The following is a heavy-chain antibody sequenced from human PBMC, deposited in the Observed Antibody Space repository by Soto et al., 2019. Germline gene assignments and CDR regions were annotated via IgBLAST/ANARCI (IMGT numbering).Heavy chain of an antibody. CDR3: ARLDPRGYDYVWGSYRSHPGGYGMDV. D-gene: IGHD3-16*02. CDR1: GGSISSSSYY. J-gene: IGHJ6*02. Sequence: PSETLSLTCTVSGGSISSSSYYWGRIRQPPGKGLEWIGSIYYSGSTYYNPSLKSRVTISVDTSKNQFSLKLSSVTAADTAVYYCARLDPRGYDYVWGSYRSHPGGYGMDVWGQGTTVTVSS. CDR2: IYYSGST. V-gene: IGHV4-39*01.